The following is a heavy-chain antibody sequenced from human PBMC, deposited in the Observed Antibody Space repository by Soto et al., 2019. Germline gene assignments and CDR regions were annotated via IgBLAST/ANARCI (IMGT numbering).Heavy chain of an antibody. CDR2: IYYSGST. V-gene: IGHV4-59*08. J-gene: IGHJ4*02. Sequence: QVQLQESGPGLVKPSETLSLTCTVSGGSISSYYWRWIRQPPGKGLEWIGYIYYSGSTNYNPSLKSRVTISVDTSKNQFSLKLNSVTAADTAVYYCARRYGGTFDYWGQGTLVTVSS. CDR3: ARRYGGTFDY. CDR1: GGSISSYY. D-gene: IGHD2-15*01.